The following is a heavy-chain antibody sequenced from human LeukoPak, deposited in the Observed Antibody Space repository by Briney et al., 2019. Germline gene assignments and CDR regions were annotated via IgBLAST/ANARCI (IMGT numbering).Heavy chain of an antibody. V-gene: IGHV4-59*01. Sequence: PSETLSLTCTVSGGSISSYYWSWIRQPPGKGLEWIGYIYYSGSTNYNPSLKSRVTISVDTSKNQFSLKLSSVTAADTAVYYCARTFRPGLSGEAGREHYYYYGMDVWGQGTTVTVSS. CDR2: IYYSGST. D-gene: IGHD2/OR15-2a*01. J-gene: IGHJ6*02. CDR1: GGSISSYY. CDR3: ARTFRPGLSGEAGREHYYYYGMDV.